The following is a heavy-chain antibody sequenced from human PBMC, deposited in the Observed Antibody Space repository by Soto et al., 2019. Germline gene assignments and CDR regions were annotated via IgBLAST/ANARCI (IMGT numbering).Heavy chain of an antibody. CDR1: GGSISSSNW. J-gene: IGHJ6*02. CDR3: ARVGSSSSNYYYYSGMDV. Sequence: QVQLQESGPGLVKPSGTLSLTCAVSGGSISSSNWWSWVRQPPGTGLEWIGEIYHSGSTNYNPSLKSRVTISVDKSKNHFSRKLSSVTAADTAVYYCARVGSSSSNYYYYSGMDVWGQGTTVTVSS. V-gene: IGHV4-4*02. D-gene: IGHD6-6*01. CDR2: IYHSGST.